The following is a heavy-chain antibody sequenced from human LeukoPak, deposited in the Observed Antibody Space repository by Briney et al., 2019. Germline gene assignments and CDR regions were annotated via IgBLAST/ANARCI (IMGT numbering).Heavy chain of an antibody. J-gene: IGHJ4*02. CDR1: GFTFSNYW. D-gene: IGHD1-26*01. V-gene: IGHV3-7*01. CDR3: GAAATRFDY. Sequence: PGGSLRLSCAASGFTFSNYWMSWVRQAPGKGLEWVANIKQDGSEKYCVDSVKGRFTISRDDAKNSLYLQMNSLRAEDTAVYYCGAAATRFDYWGQGTLVTVSS. CDR2: IKQDGSEK.